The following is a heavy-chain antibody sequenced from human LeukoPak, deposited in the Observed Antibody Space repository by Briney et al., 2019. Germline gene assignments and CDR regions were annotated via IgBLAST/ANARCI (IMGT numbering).Heavy chain of an antibody. CDR2: ISSSGSTI. Sequence: PGGSLRLSCAASGFTFSSYEMNWVRQAPGKGLEWVSYISSSGSTIYYADSVKGRFTISRDNAKNSLYLQMNSLRAEDTAVYYCARDGEAAAEYYYYYYGMDVWGQGTTVTVSS. CDR1: GFTFSSYE. J-gene: IGHJ6*02. V-gene: IGHV3-48*03. D-gene: IGHD6-13*01. CDR3: ARDGEAAAEYYYYYYGMDV.